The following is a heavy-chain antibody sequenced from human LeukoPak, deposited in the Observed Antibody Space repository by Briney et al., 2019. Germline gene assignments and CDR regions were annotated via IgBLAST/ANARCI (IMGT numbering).Heavy chain of an antibody. V-gene: IGHV1-18*01. J-gene: IGHJ5*02. CDR2: ISAYNGNT. D-gene: IGHD3-10*01. Sequence: GASVKVSCKASGYTFTSYGISWVRQAPGQGLEWMGWISAYNGNTNYAQKLQGRATMTTDTSTSTAYMELRSLRSDDTAVYYCAREVYGSGSRGSYWFDPWGQGTLVTVFS. CDR3: AREVYGSGSRGSYWFDP. CDR1: GYTFTSYG.